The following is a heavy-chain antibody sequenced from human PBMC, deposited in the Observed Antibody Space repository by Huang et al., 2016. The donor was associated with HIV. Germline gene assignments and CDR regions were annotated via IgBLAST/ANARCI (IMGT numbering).Heavy chain of an antibody. CDR1: GGSVSGHY. CDR2: INDNGYT. J-gene: IGHJ2*01. V-gene: IGHV4-34*01. Sequence: QVQLQQWGAGLLKPSETLSLTCAVYGGSVSGHYWSWIRQPPGKGLEWIAEINDNGYTNYNPSRKNRVTISVHTSRNQFSLKLNSVTAADAAVYYCARASWYEPRSWYFGPWGRGTLVTVSS. CDR3: ARASWYEPRSWYFGP. D-gene: IGHD6-13*01.